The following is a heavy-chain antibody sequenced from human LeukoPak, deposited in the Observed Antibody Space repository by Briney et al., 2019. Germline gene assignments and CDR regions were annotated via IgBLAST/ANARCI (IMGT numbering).Heavy chain of an antibody. CDR2: THHSGAT. J-gene: IGHJ4*02. V-gene: IGHV4-59*01. CDR1: GVSITSNY. CDR3: ARSSGHSYGDFDY. D-gene: IGHD5-18*01. Sequence: SETLSLTCSVSGVSITSNYWSWIRQPPGKGLEWLGYTHHSGATSYNPSLKSRSTMSLDTSNNQFSLKLSSVAAADTAVYYCARSSGHSYGDFDYWGQGNLVTVSS.